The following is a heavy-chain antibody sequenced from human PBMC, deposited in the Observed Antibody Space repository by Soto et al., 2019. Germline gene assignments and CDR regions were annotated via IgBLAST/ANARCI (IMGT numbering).Heavy chain of an antibody. CDR1: GFTFSSYE. CDR3: AGPLRYTICWSH. D-gene: IGHD2-2*01. CDR2: TSRTGTTK. Sequence: GGSLRLSCAASGFTFSSYEMNWVRQAPGKGLEWVSYTSRTGTTKYYADSVKGRFTISRDNAYNSLSLQMSGLRAEDSAVYYCAGPLRYTICWSHWGQGTLVTVSS. V-gene: IGHV3-48*03. J-gene: IGHJ4*02.